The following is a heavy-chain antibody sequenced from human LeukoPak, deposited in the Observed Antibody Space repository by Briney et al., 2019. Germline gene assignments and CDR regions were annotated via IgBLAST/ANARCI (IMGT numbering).Heavy chain of an antibody. CDR1: GGSVSNYY. CDR2: VYYTGST. V-gene: IGHV4-59*08. D-gene: IGHD6-6*01. Sequence: TSDTLSLTRSVSGGSVSNYYWSWIRQPPVKGLELIRYVYYTGSTNYNTSRKSRVTMFEDKSKNQFSLRLYSVTVADTAVYYCARHFAYSSSSYFDYWGQGSLVTVSS. J-gene: IGHJ4*02. CDR3: ARHFAYSSSSYFDY.